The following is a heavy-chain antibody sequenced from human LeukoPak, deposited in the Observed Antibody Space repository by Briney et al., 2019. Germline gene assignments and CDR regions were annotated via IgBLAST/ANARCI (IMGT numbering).Heavy chain of an antibody. CDR3: ARVGDRGSWYLDGMDV. Sequence: GGSLRLSCAASGFTFSSYSMNWVRQAPGKGLEWVSYISSSSSTIYYADSVKGRFTISRDNAKNSLYLQMNSLRAEDTAVYYCARVGDRGSWYLDGMDVWGQGTTVTVSS. J-gene: IGHJ6*02. CDR2: ISSSSSTI. V-gene: IGHV3-48*01. D-gene: IGHD6-13*01. CDR1: GFTFSSYS.